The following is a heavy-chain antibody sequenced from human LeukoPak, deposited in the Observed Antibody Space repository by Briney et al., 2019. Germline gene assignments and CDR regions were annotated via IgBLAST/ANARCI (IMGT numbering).Heavy chain of an antibody. CDR1: GYTFTNFG. D-gene: IGHD3-3*01. CDR3: ARASSSGDFWSGYWFVRGYFDY. Sequence: ASVKVSCKASGYTFTNFGISWVRQAPGQGLEWMGWINPNSGGTNYAQKFQGRVTMTRDTSISTAYMELSRLRSDDTAVYYCARASSSGDFWSGYWFVRGYFDYWGQGTLVTVSS. V-gene: IGHV1-2*02. CDR2: INPNSGGT. J-gene: IGHJ4*02.